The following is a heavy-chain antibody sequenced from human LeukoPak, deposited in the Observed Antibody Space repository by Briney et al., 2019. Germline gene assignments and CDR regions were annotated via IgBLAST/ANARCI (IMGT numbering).Heavy chain of an antibody. CDR2: INPNSGGT. V-gene: IGHV1-2*02. CDR1: GYTFTGYY. J-gene: IGHJ6*02. D-gene: IGHD3-10*01. Sequence: GASVKVSCKASGYTFTGYYMHWVRQAPGQGLEWMGWINPNSGGTNYAQKFQGRVTMTRDTSISTAYMELSRLRSDDTAVYYCARDPTLLWFGELLPYYYYYGMDVWGQGTTVTVSS. CDR3: ARDPTLLWFGELLPYYYYYGMDV.